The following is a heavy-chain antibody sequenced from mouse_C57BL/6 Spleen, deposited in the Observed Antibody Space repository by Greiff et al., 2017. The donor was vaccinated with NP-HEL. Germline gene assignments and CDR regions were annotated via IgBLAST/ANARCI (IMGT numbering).Heavy chain of an antibody. CDR2: IDPETGGT. Sequence: VQLVESGAELVRPGASVTLSCKASGYTFTDYEMHWVKQTPVHGLEWIGAIDPETGGTAYNQKFKGKAILTADKSSSTAYMELRSLTSEDSAVYYCTRWLRRGRYAMDYWGQGTSVTVSS. J-gene: IGHJ4*01. V-gene: IGHV1-15*01. CDR1: GYTFTDYE. CDR3: TRWLRRGRYAMDY. D-gene: IGHD2-2*01.